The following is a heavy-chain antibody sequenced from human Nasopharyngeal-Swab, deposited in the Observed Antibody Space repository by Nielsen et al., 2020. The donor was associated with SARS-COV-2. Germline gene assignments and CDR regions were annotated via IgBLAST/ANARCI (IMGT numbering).Heavy chain of an antibody. CDR3: ARGPLGGYCSSTSCYSGAFDI. CDR1: GFTFSDYY. Sequence: GESLKISCAASGFTFSDYYMSWIRQAPGKGLEWVSYISSSGSTIYYADSVKGRFTISRDNAKNSLYLQMNSLRAEDTAVYYCARGPLGGYCSSTSCYSGAFDIWGQGTMVTVSS. CDR2: ISSSGSTI. D-gene: IGHD2-2*01. J-gene: IGHJ3*02. V-gene: IGHV3-11*04.